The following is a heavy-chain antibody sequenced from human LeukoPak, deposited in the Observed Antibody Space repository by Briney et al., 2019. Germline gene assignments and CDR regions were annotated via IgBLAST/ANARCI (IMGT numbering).Heavy chain of an antibody. CDR3: ASTSIPGIAVAGSSPNWFDP. CDR1: GGSISSSSYY. CDR2: IYYSGST. V-gene: IGHV4-39*07. D-gene: IGHD6-19*01. Sequence: SETLSLTCTVSGGSISSSSYYWGWIRQPPGKGLEWIGSIYYSGSTNYNPSLKSRVTISVDTSKNQFSLKLSSVTAADTAVYYCASTSIPGIAVAGSSPNWFDPWGQGTLVTVSS. J-gene: IGHJ5*02.